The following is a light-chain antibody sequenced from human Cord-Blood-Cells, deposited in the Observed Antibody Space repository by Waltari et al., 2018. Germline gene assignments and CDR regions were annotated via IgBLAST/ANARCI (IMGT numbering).Light chain of an antibody. CDR1: XSVLYSSNNKNY. V-gene: IGKV4-1*01. Sequence: DIVMTQSPDSLAVSLGERATXXXXXXXSVLYSSNNKNYLAWYQQKPGQPPKLLIYWASTRESGVPDRFSGSGSGTDFTLTISSLQAEDVAVYYCQQYYSTPWTFGQGTKVEIK. CDR3: QQYYSTPWT. CDR2: WAS. J-gene: IGKJ1*01.